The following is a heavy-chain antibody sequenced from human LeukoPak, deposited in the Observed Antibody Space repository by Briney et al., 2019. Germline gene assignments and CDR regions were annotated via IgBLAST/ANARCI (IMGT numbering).Heavy chain of an antibody. CDR3: AKVTTYYYDSSGYYEDY. D-gene: IGHD3-22*01. J-gene: IGHJ4*02. V-gene: IGHV3-23*01. CDR1: GFTFSSSA. Sequence: GGSLRLSCAASGFTFSSSAMSWVRQAPGKRLEWVSAISGSGGSTYYADSVKGRFTISRDNSKNTLYLQMNSLRAEDTAVYYCAKVTTYYYDSSGYYEDYWGRGTLVTVSS. CDR2: ISGSGGST.